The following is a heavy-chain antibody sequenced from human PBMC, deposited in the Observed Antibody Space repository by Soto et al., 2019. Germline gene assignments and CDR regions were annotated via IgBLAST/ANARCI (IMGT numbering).Heavy chain of an antibody. Sequence: QVQLVKSGAEVKKPGASVKVSCKASGDRFSNYDIKWVRQATGQGLEWMGWMNPNSGNTGSARKFQGRVTMTRNTSISTAYMELSSLRSEDTAVYYCARGRNGMDVWGQGTTVTVSS. CDR1: GDRFSNYD. J-gene: IGHJ6*02. V-gene: IGHV1-8*01. CDR2: MNPNSGNT. CDR3: ARGRNGMDV.